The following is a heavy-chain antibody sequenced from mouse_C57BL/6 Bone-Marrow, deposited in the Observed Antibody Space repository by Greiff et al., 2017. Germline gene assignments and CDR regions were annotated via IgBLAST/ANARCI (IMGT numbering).Heavy chain of an antibody. Sequence: QVQLQQSGAELMKPGASVKLSCKATGYTFTGYWIEWVKQRPGHGLEWIGESLPGSGSTNYNEKFKGKATFTADTSSNTAYMQLSSLTTEDSAIYYCARSIITTVVAYYFDYWGQGTTLTVSS. V-gene: IGHV1-9*01. CDR1: GYTFTGYW. D-gene: IGHD1-1*01. J-gene: IGHJ2*01. CDR2: SLPGSGST. CDR3: ARSIITTVVAYYFDY.